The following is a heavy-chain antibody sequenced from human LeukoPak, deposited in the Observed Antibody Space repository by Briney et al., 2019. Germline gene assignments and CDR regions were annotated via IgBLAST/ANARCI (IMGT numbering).Heavy chain of an antibody. Sequence: GGSLRLSCAASGFTFSSYSMNWVRQAPGKGLEWVSAISSSSNYIYYADSPKGRFTISRDNAKNSLYLQMNSLRAEDTAVYYCARGVYYFDFWGQGTLVTVSS. J-gene: IGHJ4*02. CDR2: ISSSSNYI. V-gene: IGHV3-21*01. D-gene: IGHD2-8*01. CDR1: GFTFSSYS. CDR3: ARGVYYFDF.